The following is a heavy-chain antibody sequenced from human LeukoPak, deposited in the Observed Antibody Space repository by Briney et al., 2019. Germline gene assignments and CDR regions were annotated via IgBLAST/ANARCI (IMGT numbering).Heavy chain of an antibody. CDR1: GDSIRSGDSY. Sequence: SETLSLTCSVSGDSIRSGDSYWGWIRQSPWTGLEWIGSIYYTGSPYYSPSLNSRRVTISVDTSKNQFSLKLIPVTAADTAVYYCARLPITKRALDVWGQGIPVTVSS. CDR3: ARLPITKRALDV. V-gene: IGHV4-39*01. J-gene: IGHJ6*02. CDR2: IYYTGSP. D-gene: IGHD3-3*01.